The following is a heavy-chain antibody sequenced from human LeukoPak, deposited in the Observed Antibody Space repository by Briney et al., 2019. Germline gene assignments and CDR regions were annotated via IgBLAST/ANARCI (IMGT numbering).Heavy chain of an antibody. Sequence: GGSLRLSCAASGFTFSGSAMHWVRQASGKGLEWVGRIRSKANSYATAYAASVKGRFTISRDDSKNTAYLQMNSLKTEDTAVYYCAKGGRGVDCWGQGTLVTVSS. CDR3: AKGGRGVDC. CDR2: IRSKANSYAT. D-gene: IGHD3-10*01. CDR1: GFTFSGSA. J-gene: IGHJ4*02. V-gene: IGHV3-73*01.